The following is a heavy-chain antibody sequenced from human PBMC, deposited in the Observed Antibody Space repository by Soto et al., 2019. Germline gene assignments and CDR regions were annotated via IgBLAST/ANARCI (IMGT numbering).Heavy chain of an antibody. CDR3: ARLPYSYVSLYFFDF. J-gene: IGHJ4*02. V-gene: IGHV3-23*01. D-gene: IGHD5-18*01. CDR2: ICDRGGST. CDR1: GFTFSNYA. Sequence: PGAALRLSCAASGFTFSNYAVSWVRQSPGRGLEWVACICDRGGSTKYADSVNGRFTISRDNSRNTLFLQMDTLRAEDTAVYYCARLPYSYVSLYFFDFWGQGTLVTVSS.